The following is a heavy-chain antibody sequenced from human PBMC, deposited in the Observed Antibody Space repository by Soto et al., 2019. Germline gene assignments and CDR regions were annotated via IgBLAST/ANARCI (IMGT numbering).Heavy chain of an antibody. Sequence: SETLSLTCAVYGGSFSGYYWSWIRQPPGKGLEWIGEINHSGSTNYNPSLKSRVTISVDTSKNQFSLKLSSVTAADTAVYYCASSGATERLFDYWGQGTLVTVSS. CDR2: INHSGST. V-gene: IGHV4-34*01. D-gene: IGHD3-3*01. J-gene: IGHJ4*02. CDR3: ASSGATERLFDY. CDR1: GGSFSGYY.